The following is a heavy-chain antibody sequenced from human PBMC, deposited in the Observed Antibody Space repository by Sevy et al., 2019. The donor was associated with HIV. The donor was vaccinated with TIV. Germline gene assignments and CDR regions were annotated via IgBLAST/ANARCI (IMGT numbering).Heavy chain of an antibody. CDR2: IYPSDSDT. J-gene: IGHJ6*02. CDR1: LYSFSNYW. V-gene: IGHV5-51*01. Sequence: GESLKISCKGSLYSFSNYWIGWVRQMPGKGLEWMGIIYPSDSDTRYSPSFQGHVTISADKSINTAYLQWSSLKASDTAMYYCARGARGTLPAYYYYGMDVWGQGTMVTVSS. CDR3: ARGARGTLPAYYYYGMDV. D-gene: IGHD1-1*01.